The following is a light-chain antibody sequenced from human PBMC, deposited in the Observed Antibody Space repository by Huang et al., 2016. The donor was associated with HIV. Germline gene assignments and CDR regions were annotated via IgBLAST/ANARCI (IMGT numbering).Light chain of an antibody. Sequence: DIQMTQSPSSLSASVGDTVIITCRASQNISKDLNWYQQAPGRAPKRLIYGTSNLQRGVSLMRFSGRASGTDIALTITSLQPEDAATYFCQQSYGIPRTFGLGT. CDR1: QNISKD. CDR3: QQSYGIPRT. J-gene: IGKJ2*01. V-gene: IGKV1-39*01. CDR2: GTS.